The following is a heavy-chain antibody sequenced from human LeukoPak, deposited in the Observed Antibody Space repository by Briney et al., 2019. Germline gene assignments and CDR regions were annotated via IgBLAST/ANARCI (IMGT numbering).Heavy chain of an antibody. D-gene: IGHD2-15*01. CDR1: GFTFSSYP. V-gene: IGHV3-23*01. CDR2: ISTDSTYT. CDR3: AEGEGYCGGGTCYRYFDS. Sequence: PGGSLRLSCAASGFTFSSYPMSWVRQAPGKGLEWVSIISTDSTYTFYAHSVKGRFTISRDNSKDTLYLQMSSLRVEDTAVYFCAEGEGYCGGGTCYRYFDSWGQGTLVTVSS. J-gene: IGHJ4*02.